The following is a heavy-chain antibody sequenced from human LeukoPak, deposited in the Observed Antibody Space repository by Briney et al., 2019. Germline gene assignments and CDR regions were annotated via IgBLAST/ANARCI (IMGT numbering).Heavy chain of an antibody. D-gene: IGHD6-6*01. CDR1: GGSFSGYY. V-gene: IGHV4-34*01. J-gene: IGHJ4*02. Sequence: PSETLSLTCAVYGGSFSGYYWSWIRQPPGEGLEWIGEINHSGSTNYNPSLKSRVTISVDTSKNQFSLKLSSVTAADTAVYYCARATSSIAARNFDYWGQGTLVTVSS. CDR3: ARATSSIAARNFDY. CDR2: INHSGST.